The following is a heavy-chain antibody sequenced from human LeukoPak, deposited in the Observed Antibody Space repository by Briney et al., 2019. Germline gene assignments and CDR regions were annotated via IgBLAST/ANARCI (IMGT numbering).Heavy chain of an antibody. CDR3: AKEMTYYDFWSGYTSNWFDP. J-gene: IGHJ5*02. V-gene: IGHV3-23*01. D-gene: IGHD3-3*01. Sequence: GGSLRLSCAASGFTFSSYGMSWVRQAPGKGLEWVSSISGRGGSTDYADSVKGRFTISRDNSKNTLYLQMNSLRAEDTAVYYCAKEMTYYDFWSGYTSNWFDPWGQGTLVTVSS. CDR1: GFTFSSYG. CDR2: ISGRGGST.